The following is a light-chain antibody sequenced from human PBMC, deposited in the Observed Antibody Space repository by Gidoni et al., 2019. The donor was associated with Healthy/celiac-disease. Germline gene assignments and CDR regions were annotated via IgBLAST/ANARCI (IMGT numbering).Light chain of an antibody. V-gene: IGKV1-33*01. CDR3: QQYDNLLP. Sequence: DLQMTQSPSSLSASVGDRVTITCQASQDISNYLNWYQQKPGKAPKLLIYDASNLETGVPSRFSGSGSGTDFTFTISSLQPEDIATYYCQQYDNLLPFGPXTKVDIK. CDR1: QDISNY. CDR2: DAS. J-gene: IGKJ3*01.